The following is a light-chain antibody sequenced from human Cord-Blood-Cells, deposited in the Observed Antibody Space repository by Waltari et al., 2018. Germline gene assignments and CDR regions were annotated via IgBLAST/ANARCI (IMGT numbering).Light chain of an antibody. CDR3: QQYNSYST. Sequence: DIQMTQSPSTLSASVRDRVTITCRASQSISSWLACYQQKPGKAPKLLIYDASSLESGVPSRFSGSGSGTECTLTISSLQPDECATYYCQQYNSYSTFGQGTRLEIK. J-gene: IGKJ5*01. V-gene: IGKV1-5*01. CDR2: DAS. CDR1: QSISSW.